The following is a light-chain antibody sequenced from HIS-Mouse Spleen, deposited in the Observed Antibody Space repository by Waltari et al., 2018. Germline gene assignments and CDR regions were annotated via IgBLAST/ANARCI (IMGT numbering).Light chain of an antibody. CDR2: SNN. CDR1: IYNLRSNY. J-gene: IGLJ3*02. Sequence: QSVLTQPTSASGNPGQKVTISCSGSIYNLRSNYVYWYQHLPGTAPNLLIYSNNQRPSGVPNRFSGSKSGTSASLAISGLRSEDEADYYCAAWDDSLSGWVFGGGTKLTVL. CDR3: AAWDDSLSGWV. V-gene: IGLV1-47*02.